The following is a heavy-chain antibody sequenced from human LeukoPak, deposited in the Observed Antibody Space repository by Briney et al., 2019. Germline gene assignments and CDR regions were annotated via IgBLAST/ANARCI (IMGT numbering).Heavy chain of an antibody. V-gene: IGHV3-23*01. D-gene: IGHD3-16*01. CDR2: ISETGGTI. CDR3: ATSWGPDTSAFRWGRDGMDV. Sequence: GGSLRLSCAPSGFTFSNYAMSWVRQAPGKGLEWVSAISETGGTIHYADSVRGRFIISRDNSKNTLYLQMNSLRAEDTAVYYCATSWGPDTSAFRWGRDGMDVWGQGTTVIVS. J-gene: IGHJ6*02. CDR1: GFTFSNYA.